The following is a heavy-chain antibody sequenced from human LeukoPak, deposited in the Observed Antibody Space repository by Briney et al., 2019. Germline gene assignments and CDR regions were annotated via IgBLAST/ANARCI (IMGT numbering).Heavy chain of an antibody. CDR1: GGSISSANYY. J-gene: IGHJ6*03. CDR3: ARENSGVIPWYYYYMDV. D-gene: IGHD3-16*02. CDR2: VYYSGST. Sequence: PSETLSLTCTVSGGSISSANYYWAWIRQPPGKGLEWIGDVYYSGSTYYNPSLKSRVTISVDTSKNQFSLKLSSVTAADTAVYYCARENSGVIPWYYYYMDVWGKGTTVTVSS. V-gene: IGHV4-39*07.